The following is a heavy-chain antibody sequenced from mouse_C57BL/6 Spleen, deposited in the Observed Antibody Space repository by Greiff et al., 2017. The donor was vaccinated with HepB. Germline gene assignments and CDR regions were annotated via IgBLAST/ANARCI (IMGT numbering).Heavy chain of an antibody. V-gene: IGHV1-64*01. Sequence: VKLQQPGAELVKPGASVKLSCKASGYTFTSYWMHWVKQRPGQGLEWIGMIHPNSGSTNYNEKFKSKATLTVDKSSSTAYMQLSSLTSEDSAVYYCAKTAQEGFAYWGQGTLVTVSA. CDR2: IHPNSGST. CDR3: AKTAQEGFAY. CDR1: GYTFTSYW. J-gene: IGHJ3*01. D-gene: IGHD3-2*02.